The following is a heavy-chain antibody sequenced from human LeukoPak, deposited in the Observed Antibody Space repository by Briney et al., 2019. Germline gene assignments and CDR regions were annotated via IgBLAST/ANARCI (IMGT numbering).Heavy chain of an antibody. CDR1: GGSISSYY. D-gene: IGHD5-12*01. J-gene: IGHJ4*02. Sequence: SETLSLTCTVSGGSISSYYWSWIRQPPGKGPEWIGYIYYRGSATYNPSLKSRVTISVDTSKNQFSLNLTSVTAADTAVYYCARGGESGYDYLDYWGQGILVSVSS. CDR3: ARGGESGYDYLDY. CDR2: IYYRGSA. V-gene: IGHV4-59*08.